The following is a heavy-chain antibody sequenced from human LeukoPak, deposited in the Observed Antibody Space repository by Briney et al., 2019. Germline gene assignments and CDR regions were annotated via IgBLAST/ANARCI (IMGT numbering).Heavy chain of an antibody. V-gene: IGHV1-69*04. CDR2: IIPILGIA. CDR1: GGTFSSYA. CDR3: ARDSIVGARLDFDY. Sequence: SVKVSCKASGGTFSSYAISWVRQAPGQGLEWMGRIIPILGIANYAQKFQGRVTITANKSTSTAYMELSSLRSEDTAVYYCARDSIVGARLDFDYWGQGTLVTVSS. D-gene: IGHD1-26*01. J-gene: IGHJ4*02.